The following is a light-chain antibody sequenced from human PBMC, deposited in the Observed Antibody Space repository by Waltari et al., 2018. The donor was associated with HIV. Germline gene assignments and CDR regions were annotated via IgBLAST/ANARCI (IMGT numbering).Light chain of an antibody. CDR3: SSYTSSSSYV. CDR2: DVS. V-gene: IGLV2-14*01. Sequence: QSALTQPASVSGSPGQSITISCPGTSSDVGGYNYVSWYQQPPGKAPKLIIYDVSNRPSGVSNRFSGSKSGNTASLTISGLQAEDEADYYCSSYTSSSSYVFGTGTKVTVL. J-gene: IGLJ1*01. CDR1: SSDVGGYNY.